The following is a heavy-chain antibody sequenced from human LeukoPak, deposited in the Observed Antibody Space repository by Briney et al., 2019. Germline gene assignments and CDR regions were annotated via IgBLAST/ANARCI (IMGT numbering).Heavy chain of an antibody. J-gene: IGHJ4*02. Sequence: SVKVSCKASGGTFSSYAISWVRQAPGQGLEWMGRIIPILDIANYAQKFQGRVTITADKSTSTACMELSSLRSEDTAMYYCARDLLNEGGFDYWGQGTLVTVSS. CDR1: GGTFSSYA. CDR3: ARDLLNEGGFDY. CDR2: IIPILDIA. V-gene: IGHV1-69*04. D-gene: IGHD2-15*01.